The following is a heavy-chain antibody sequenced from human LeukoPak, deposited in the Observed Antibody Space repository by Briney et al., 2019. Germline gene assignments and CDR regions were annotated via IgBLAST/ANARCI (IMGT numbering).Heavy chain of an antibody. CDR1: GITVSSNY. J-gene: IGHJ3*01. CDR2: IYSGGST. D-gene: IGHD6-19*01. CDR3: ASPSVRTAHAFDF. V-gene: IGHV3-53*01. Sequence: GGSVRLSCAASGITVSSNYMSWVRQAPGKGLEWVSVIYSGGSTYYADSVKGRFTISRDNTKNSLYLQMNSLRAEDTAVYYCASPSVRTAHAFDFWGQGTMVTVSS.